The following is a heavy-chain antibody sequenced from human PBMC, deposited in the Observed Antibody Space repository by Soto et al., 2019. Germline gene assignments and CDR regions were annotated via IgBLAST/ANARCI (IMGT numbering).Heavy chain of an antibody. D-gene: IGHD6-13*01. CDR2: IYYSGST. J-gene: IGHJ6*02. Sequence: QVQLQESGPGLVKPSETLSLTCTVSGGSISSYYWSWIRQPPGKGLEWIGYIYYSGSTNYNPSLKSRVTISVDTCQNQFSLKLSSVTAADTAVYYCARDYRSSSWYNYGMAVWGQGTTVTVSS. V-gene: IGHV4-59*01. CDR1: GGSISSYY. CDR3: ARDYRSSSWYNYGMAV.